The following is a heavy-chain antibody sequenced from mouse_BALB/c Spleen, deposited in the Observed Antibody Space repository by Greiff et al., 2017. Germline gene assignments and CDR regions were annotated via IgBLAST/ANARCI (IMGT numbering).Heavy chain of an antibody. CDR2: ISSGGST. CDR1: GFTFSSYA. J-gene: IGHJ1*01. Sequence: EVQLQESGGGLVKPGGSLKLSCAASGFTFSSYAMSWVRQTPEKRLEWVASISSGGSTYYPDSVKGRFTISRDNARNILYLQMSSLRSEDTAMYYCARVYYGYGYWYFDVWGAGTTVTVSS. CDR3: ARVYYGYGYWYFDV. D-gene: IGHD2-2*01. V-gene: IGHV5-6-5*01.